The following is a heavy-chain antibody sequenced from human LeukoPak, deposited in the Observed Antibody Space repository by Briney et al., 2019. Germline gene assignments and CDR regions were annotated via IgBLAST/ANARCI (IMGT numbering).Heavy chain of an antibody. CDR2: ISSNGGST. CDR3: AKNFGYYYDSSGYYFPPVDY. D-gene: IGHD3-22*01. CDR1: GFTFSSYA. J-gene: IGHJ4*02. Sequence: GGSLRLSCSASGFTFSSYAMHWVRQAPGKGLEYVSAISSNGGSTYYADSVKGRFTISRDNSKNTLYLQMNSLRAEDTAVYYCAKNFGYYYDSSGYYFPPVDYWGQGTLVTVSS. V-gene: IGHV3-64*04.